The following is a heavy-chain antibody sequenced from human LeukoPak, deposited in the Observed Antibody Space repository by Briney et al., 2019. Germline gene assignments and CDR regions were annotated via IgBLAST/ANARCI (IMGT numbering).Heavy chain of an antibody. V-gene: IGHV3-23*01. D-gene: IGHD3-3*01. CDR3: AKDQSEYYDFWSGYWNYYYGMDV. J-gene: IGHJ6*02. CDR2: ISGSGGST. Sequence: GGSLRLSCAASGFTFSSYAMSWVRQAPGKGLEWVSAISGSGGSTYYADSVKGRFTISRDNSKNTLYLQMSSLRAEDTAVYYCAKDQSEYYDFWSGYWNYYYGMDVWGQGTTVTVSS. CDR1: GFTFSSYA.